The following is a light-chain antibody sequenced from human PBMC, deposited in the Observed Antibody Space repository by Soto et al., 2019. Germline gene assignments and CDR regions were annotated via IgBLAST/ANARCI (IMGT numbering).Light chain of an antibody. V-gene: IGKV1-5*03. CDR3: QQYAAQSPWT. J-gene: IGKJ1*01. CDR1: QSLPSTW. CDR2: KGS. Sequence: DVQMTQSPSTLSASVGDKVTITCRASQSLPSTWLAWFQQRPGKAPNVLIYKGSALASGVSSRFSGSGYGTEFTLTISSLQPDDFATYFCQQYAAQSPWTFGQGTRV.